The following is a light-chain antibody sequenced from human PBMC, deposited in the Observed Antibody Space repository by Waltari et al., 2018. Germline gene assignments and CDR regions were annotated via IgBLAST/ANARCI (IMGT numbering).Light chain of an antibody. V-gene: IGKV1-12*01. CDR1: QDIRNW. Sequence: DIQMTQSPSSVSASVGDRATITCRAIQDIRNWLAWYQQKAGKAPNLAIHATSSLQTGVPSRFSGSGSGTEFTLTISSLQPEDFATYYCQQANSFPITFGPGTKVDIK. CDR3: QQANSFPIT. CDR2: ATS. J-gene: IGKJ3*01.